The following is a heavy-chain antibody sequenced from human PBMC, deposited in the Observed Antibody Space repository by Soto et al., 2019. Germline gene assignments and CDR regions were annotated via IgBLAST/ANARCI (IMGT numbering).Heavy chain of an antibody. D-gene: IGHD6-13*01. CDR1: GFTFSSYS. Sequence: GGSLRLSCAASGFTFSSYSMNWVRQAPGKGLGWVSYISSSSSTIYYADSVKGRFTISRDNAKNSLYLQMNSLRDEDTAVYYCARDPSSWCPGDYYYYGMDVWGQGTTVTVSS. V-gene: IGHV3-48*02. CDR2: ISSSSSTI. CDR3: ARDPSSWCPGDYYYYGMDV. J-gene: IGHJ6*02.